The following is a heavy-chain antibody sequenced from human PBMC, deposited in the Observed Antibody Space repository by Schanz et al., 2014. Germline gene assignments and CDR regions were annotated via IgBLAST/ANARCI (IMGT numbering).Heavy chain of an antibody. CDR1: GATFNSYA. Sequence: QVRLVQSGAEVKKPGSSVKVSCKSSGATFNSYAFGWVRQAPGQGFEWVGSIIPPLRQTRYAQKFEERVIIXAXKSTTTVYMDLASLTXDESSFYFCARIIDGDYLYWGQGTLVTVSS. D-gene: IGHD4-17*01. V-gene: IGHV1-69*04. CDR2: IIPPLRQT. CDR3: ARIIDGDYLY. J-gene: IGHJ4*02.